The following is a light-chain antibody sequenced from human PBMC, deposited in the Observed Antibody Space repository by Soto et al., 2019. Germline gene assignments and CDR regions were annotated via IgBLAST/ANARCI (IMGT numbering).Light chain of an antibody. J-gene: IGLJ1*01. CDR3: SSYTSSSTLV. Sequence: QSALTQPASVSGSPGQSITISCTGTSSDVGGYNYVSWYQQHPGKAPKLMISEVNNRPSGVSNRFSGSKSGNTASLTGAGLQAEDEADYYCSSYTSSSTLVFGTGTKVTVL. V-gene: IGLV2-14*01. CDR2: EVN. CDR1: SSDVGGYNY.